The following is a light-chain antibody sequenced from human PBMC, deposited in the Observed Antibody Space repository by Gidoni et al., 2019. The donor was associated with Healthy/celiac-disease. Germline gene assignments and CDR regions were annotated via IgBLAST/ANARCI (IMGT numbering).Light chain of an antibody. J-gene: IGKJ1*01. Sequence: EIVLTQSPGTLSLSPGERATLSCRASQSVSSSYLAWYQQKPGQAPRLLIYGASSRATGIPDRFSGSGSGTDFTLTISRLEPEDFAVYSCQQYGSSPRTFGQXTKVEIK. CDR1: QSVSSSY. CDR2: GAS. V-gene: IGKV3-20*01. CDR3: QQYGSSPRT.